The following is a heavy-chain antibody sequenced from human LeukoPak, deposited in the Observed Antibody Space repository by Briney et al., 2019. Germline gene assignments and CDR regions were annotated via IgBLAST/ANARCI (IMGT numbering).Heavy chain of an antibody. CDR3: VGCSGGSCHSGAFEI. D-gene: IGHD2-15*01. CDR1: GDSVSRNSAA. Sequence: SQTLSLTCAISGDSVSRNSAAWNWIRQSPSRGLEWLARANYRSKWYYDYAVSVKSRMSINTDTSKNQFTLQLNSVTPEDTAVYYCVGCSGGSCHSGAFEIWGQGTMVTASS. V-gene: IGHV6-1*01. J-gene: IGHJ3*02. CDR2: ANYRSKWYY.